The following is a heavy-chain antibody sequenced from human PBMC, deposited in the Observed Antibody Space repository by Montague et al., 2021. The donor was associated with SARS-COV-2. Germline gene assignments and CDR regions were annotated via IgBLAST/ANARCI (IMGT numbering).Heavy chain of an antibody. CDR3: ARGPDHYESWSGYYYYYMDG. D-gene: IGHD3-3*01. CDR1: GGSISSYY. V-gene: IGHV4-59*01. J-gene: IGHJ6*03. Sequence: SETLSLTCTVSGGSISSYYWSWIRQPPGKGLEWIGYIYYSGSTNYDPSLKSRVTISVDTSKNQFSLKLSSVTAADTAVYYWARGPDHYESWSGYYYYYMDGWGKGTTVTVSS. CDR2: IYYSGST.